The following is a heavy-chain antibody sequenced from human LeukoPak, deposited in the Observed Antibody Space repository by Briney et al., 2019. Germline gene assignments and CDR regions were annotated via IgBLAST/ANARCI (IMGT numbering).Heavy chain of an antibody. V-gene: IGHV4-39*07. Sequence: SETLSLTCTVSGGSISSSSYYWGWIRQPPGQGLEWIVNNYYSGSTYYNPSLKSRITISVDKYKNQLSLKLSLVPAADAAEYYCEGDLYSSRTNYYFDIWSQGTMVTVSS. J-gene: IGHJ3*02. CDR3: EGDLYSSRTNYYFDI. CDR2: NYYSGST. CDR1: GGSISSSSYY. D-gene: IGHD6-13*01.